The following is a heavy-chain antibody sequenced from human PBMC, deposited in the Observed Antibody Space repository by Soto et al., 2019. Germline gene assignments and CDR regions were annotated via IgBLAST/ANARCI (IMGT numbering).Heavy chain of an antibody. CDR3: VMVDNYVTPTPQDV. CDR1: GYIFVNYG. V-gene: IGHV1-18*01. J-gene: IGHJ6*02. Sequence: QVQLVQSGDELKKPGASVKVSCKASGYIFVNYGIAWVRQAPGQGLEWMVWISPYTGNTHSATKVQGRLTMTTDTSTSTAYMDLGSLTSDDTAVYYCVMVDNYVTPTPQDVWGQGTTVTVSS. CDR2: ISPYTGNT. D-gene: IGHD3-16*01.